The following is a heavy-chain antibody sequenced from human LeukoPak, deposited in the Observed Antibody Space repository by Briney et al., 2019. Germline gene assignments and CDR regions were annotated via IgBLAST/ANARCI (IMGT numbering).Heavy chain of an antibody. Sequence: GGSLRLSCAASGFTFSSYSMNWVRQAPGKGLEWVSYISSSSSTIYYADSVKGRFTISRDNAKNSLYLQMNSLRAEDTAVYYCARPGNRYSYYYYLDVWGKGTTVTVSS. CDR1: GFTFSSYS. V-gene: IGHV3-48*01. J-gene: IGHJ6*03. D-gene: IGHD1-1*01. CDR3: ARPGNRYSYYYYLDV. CDR2: ISSSSSTI.